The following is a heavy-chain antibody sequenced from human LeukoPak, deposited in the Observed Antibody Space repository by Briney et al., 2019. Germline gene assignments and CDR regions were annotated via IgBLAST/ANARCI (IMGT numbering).Heavy chain of an antibody. V-gene: IGHV1-18*01. CDR3: ARDRIAGATLNTFDY. CDR2: ISAYNGNT. Sequence: GASVKVSCKASGYTFTSYGISWVRQAPGQGLEWMGWISAYNGNTNYAQKLQGRVTMTTDTSTSIAYMELRSLRSDDTAVYYCARDRIAGATLNTFDYWGQGTLVTVSS. D-gene: IGHD1-26*01. J-gene: IGHJ4*02. CDR1: GYTFTSYG.